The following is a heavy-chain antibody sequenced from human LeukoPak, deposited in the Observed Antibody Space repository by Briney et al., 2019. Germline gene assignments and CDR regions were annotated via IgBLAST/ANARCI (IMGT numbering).Heavy chain of an antibody. CDR3: ARGGYYGSGNDFRFDP. D-gene: IGHD3-10*01. V-gene: IGHV4-61*05. J-gene: IGHJ5*02. CDR2: IHYTGST. Sequence: SETLSLTCTVSGGSISSSSYYWGWIRQPPGKGLECIGYIHYTGSTNYNPSLRSRVTISVETSKNQFSLKLKSVTAADTAVYYCARGGYYGSGNDFRFDPWGQGTLVTVSS. CDR1: GGSISSSSYY.